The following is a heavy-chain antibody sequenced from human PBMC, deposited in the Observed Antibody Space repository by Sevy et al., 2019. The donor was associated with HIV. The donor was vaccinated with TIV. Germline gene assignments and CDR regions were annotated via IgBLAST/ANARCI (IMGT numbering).Heavy chain of an antibody. Sequence: GGSLRLSCAASGFTYSSYGLHWVRQAPGKGLEWVAVIWYDGSNKEYADSVKGRFTISRDNSENTLYLQMNSLRAEDTAVYYSARESIAVAGIGYYFHYWGQGTLVTVSS. V-gene: IGHV3-33*01. CDR2: IWYDGSNK. D-gene: IGHD6-19*01. CDR3: ARESIAVAGIGYYFHY. CDR1: GFTYSSYG. J-gene: IGHJ4*02.